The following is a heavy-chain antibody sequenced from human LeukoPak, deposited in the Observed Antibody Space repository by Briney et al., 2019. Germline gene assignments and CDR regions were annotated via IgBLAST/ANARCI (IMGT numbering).Heavy chain of an antibody. J-gene: IGHJ4*02. CDR2: IKQGGSEK. D-gene: IGHD6-19*01. CDR3: ARDTSGWYAAFDY. Sequence: VGALRLSCAASGVSFSSYWTSWVRQAPGKGLEWVANIKQGGSEKYNLSPVTGRFTISRDNAKNSLYLQMNRLRAEDAAVYYYARDTSGWYAAFDYWGQGTMVTVSS. CDR1: GVSFSSYW. V-gene: IGHV3-7*01.